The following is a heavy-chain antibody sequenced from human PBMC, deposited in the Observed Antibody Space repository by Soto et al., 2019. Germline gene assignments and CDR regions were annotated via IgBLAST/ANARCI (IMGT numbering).Heavy chain of an antibody. CDR1: GYTFTSYG. D-gene: IGHD3-3*01. CDR2: ISAYNGNT. J-gene: IGHJ5*02. Sequence: ASVKVSCKASGYTFTSYGISWVRQAPGQGLEWMGWISAYNGNTNYAQKLQGRVTMTTDTSTSTAYMELRSLRSDDTAVYYCARAYYDFWSGYGYNWFDPWGQGTLVTVS. V-gene: IGHV1-18*01. CDR3: ARAYYDFWSGYGYNWFDP.